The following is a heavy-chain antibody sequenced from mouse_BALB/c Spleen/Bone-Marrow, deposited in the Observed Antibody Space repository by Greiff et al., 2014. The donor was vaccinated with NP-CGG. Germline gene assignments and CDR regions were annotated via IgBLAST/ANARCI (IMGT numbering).Heavy chain of an antibody. CDR3: ARTYYDYDWFAY. D-gene: IGHD2-4*01. CDR2: IDPSDSYT. CDR1: GYTFTSYW. V-gene: IGHV1-69*02. Sequence: VKLVESGVEFVKPGASVKLSCKASGYTFTSYWMHWVKQRPGQGLEWIGKIDPSDSYTKYNQNFKGKATLTVDKSSSTAYMQLSSLTSEDSAVYYCARTYYDYDWFAYWGQGTLVTVSA. J-gene: IGHJ3*01.